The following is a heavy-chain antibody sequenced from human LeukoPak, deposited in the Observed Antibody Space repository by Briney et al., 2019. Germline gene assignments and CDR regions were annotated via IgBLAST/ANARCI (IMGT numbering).Heavy chain of an antibody. CDR2: IYYSGST. D-gene: IGHD3-22*01. J-gene: IGHJ4*02. Sequence: SETLSLTCTVAGGSMRSGSNYWVWIRQPPGKGLEWIGSIYYSGSTYYNSSLENRVTISIDTSKNHFSLRLRSLSAADTSVYYCAKRDDSGGNLVDLWGQGTLVTVSS. V-gene: IGHV4-39*02. CDR3: AKRDDSGGNLVDL. CDR1: GGSMRSGSNY.